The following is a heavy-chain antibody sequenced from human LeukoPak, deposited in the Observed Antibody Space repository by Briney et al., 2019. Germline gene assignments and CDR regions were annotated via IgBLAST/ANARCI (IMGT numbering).Heavy chain of an antibody. D-gene: IGHD1-1*01. CDR3: AKWKGMEIDY. CDR1: GFSFSSYG. V-gene: IGHV3-30*18. CDR2: ISYDGSNK. Sequence: GRSLRLSCAASGFSFSSYGMHWVRQAPGKGLEWVAVISYDGSNKYYADSVKGRFTISRDNSKNTLYLQMNSLRAEDTAVYYCAKWKGMEIDYWGQGTLVTVSS. J-gene: IGHJ4*02.